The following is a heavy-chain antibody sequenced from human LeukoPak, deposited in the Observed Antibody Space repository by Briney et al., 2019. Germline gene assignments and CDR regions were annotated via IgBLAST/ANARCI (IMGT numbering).Heavy chain of an antibody. CDR2: VKYDGINT. D-gene: IGHD2/OR15-2a*01. J-gene: IGHJ4*02. Sequence: GGSLGLSCVASGFTFSSYWMHWVRQVPGKGLMWVSRVKYDGINTNYADSVKGRFTISRDNAKHTLYLQMNSLRAEDTGIYHYVRGDTSFWGFPHWGQGTLVTVSS. CDR3: VRGDTSFWGFPH. CDR1: GFTFSSYW. V-gene: IGHV3-74*01.